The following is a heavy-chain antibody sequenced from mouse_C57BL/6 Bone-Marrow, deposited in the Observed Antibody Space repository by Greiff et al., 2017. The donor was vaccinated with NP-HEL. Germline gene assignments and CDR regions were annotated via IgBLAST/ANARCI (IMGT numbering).Heavy chain of an antibody. Sequence: SGAELARPGASVKLSCKASGYTFTSYGISWVKQRTGQGLEWIGEIYPRSGNTYYNEKFKGKATLTADKSSSTAYMELRSLTSEDSAVYFCARQGGYGSSYWYFDVWGTGTTVTVSS. V-gene: IGHV1-81*01. CDR3: ARQGGYGSSYWYFDV. CDR1: GYTFTSYG. J-gene: IGHJ1*03. D-gene: IGHD1-1*01. CDR2: IYPRSGNT.